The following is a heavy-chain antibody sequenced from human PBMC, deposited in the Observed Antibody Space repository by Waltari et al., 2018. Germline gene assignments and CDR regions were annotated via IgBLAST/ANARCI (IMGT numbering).Heavy chain of an antibody. D-gene: IGHD3-10*01. CDR3: ARDRDGSGSYDY. V-gene: IGHV4-38-2*02. J-gene: IGHJ4*02. Sequence: QVQLQESGPGLVKPSETLSLTCAVSGYSISSGYYWGWIRQPPGKGLEWIGSIYHSGSTYYNPSLKSRVTISVDTSKNQFSLKLSSVTAADTAGYYCARDRDGSGSYDYWGQGTLVTVSS. CDR1: GYSISSGYY. CDR2: IYHSGST.